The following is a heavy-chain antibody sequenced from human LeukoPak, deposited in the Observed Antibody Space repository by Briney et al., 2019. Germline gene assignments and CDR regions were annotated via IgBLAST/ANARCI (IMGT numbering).Heavy chain of an antibody. Sequence: SQTLSLTCAISGDSVSSNSAAWNWIRQSPSRGLEWLGRTYYRSKWYNDYAVSVKSRITINPDTSKNQFSLQLNSVTPEDTAVYYCARGRYSSGWPPRYYFDYWGQGTLVTVSS. V-gene: IGHV6-1*01. CDR1: GDSVSSNSAA. J-gene: IGHJ4*02. D-gene: IGHD6-19*01. CDR3: ARGRYSSGWPPRYYFDY. CDR2: TYYRSKWYN.